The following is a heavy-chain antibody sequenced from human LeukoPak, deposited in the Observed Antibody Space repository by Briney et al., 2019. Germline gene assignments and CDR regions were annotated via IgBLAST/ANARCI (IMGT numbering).Heavy chain of an antibody. J-gene: IGHJ4*02. D-gene: IGHD1-26*01. CDR2: IRYDGSNK. CDR1: GFTFSSYA. V-gene: IGHV3-30*02. Sequence: GGSLRLSCAASGFTFSSYAMNWVRRAPGKGLEWVALIRYDGSNKYYADSVKGRFTISRDDSKNTLYLQMSSLRPEDTAVYYCEGYSGSYYEAPYWGQGTLVTVSS. CDR3: EGYSGSYYEAPY.